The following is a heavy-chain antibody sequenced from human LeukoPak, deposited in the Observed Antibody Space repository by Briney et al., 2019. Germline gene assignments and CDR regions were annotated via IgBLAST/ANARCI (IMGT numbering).Heavy chain of an antibody. J-gene: IGHJ4*02. CDR2: ISANNGNT. D-gene: IGHD3-22*01. Sequence: ASVKVSFKASGYTLTSYGISWVRQAPGQGLEWMGWISANNGNTNYAQKLQGRVTMTTDTSTSTAYMELRSLRSDDTAVYYCARDRTRGYYNYWGQGTLVTVSS. CDR3: ARDRTRGYYNY. CDR1: GYTLTSYG. V-gene: IGHV1-18*01.